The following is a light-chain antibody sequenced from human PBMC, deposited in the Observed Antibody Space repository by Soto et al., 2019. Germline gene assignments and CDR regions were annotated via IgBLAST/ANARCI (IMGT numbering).Light chain of an antibody. CDR3: QQRSNWPPAHT. CDR1: QSVSSY. Sequence: EIVLTQSPATLSLSPGERATRSCRASQSVSSYLAWYQQKPGQAPRLLIYDASNRATGIPARFSGSGSGTDFTLTISSLEPEDFAVYYCQQRSNWPPAHTFGQGTKLEIK. V-gene: IGKV3-11*01. CDR2: DAS. J-gene: IGKJ2*01.